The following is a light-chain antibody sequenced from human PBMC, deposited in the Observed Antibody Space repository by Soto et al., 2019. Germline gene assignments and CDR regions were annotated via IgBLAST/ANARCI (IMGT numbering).Light chain of an antibody. CDR1: QGISSY. J-gene: IGKJ5*01. Sequence: DIQLTQSPSFLSASVGDRVTITCRASQGISSYLAWYQQKPGKAPKLLIYAASTLQSGVQSRFSGSGSGTEFTLTIRSLQPEDFATYYCKQLNSYPCTFGQGTRLEIK. V-gene: IGKV1-9*01. CDR2: AAS. CDR3: KQLNSYPCT.